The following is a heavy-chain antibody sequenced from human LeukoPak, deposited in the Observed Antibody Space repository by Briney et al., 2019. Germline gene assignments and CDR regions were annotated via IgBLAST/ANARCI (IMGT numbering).Heavy chain of an antibody. J-gene: IGHJ4*02. D-gene: IGHD6-13*01. CDR1: GFTFDDYA. V-gene: IGHV3-9*01. CDR2: ISWNSGSI. CDR3: AKGGAAGKFPADY. Sequence: GRSLRLSCAASGFTFDDYAMHWVRQAPGKGLEWVSGISWNSGSIGYADSVKGRFTISRDNAKNSLYLQMNSLRAEDTALHYCAKGGAAGKFPADYWGQGTLVTVSS.